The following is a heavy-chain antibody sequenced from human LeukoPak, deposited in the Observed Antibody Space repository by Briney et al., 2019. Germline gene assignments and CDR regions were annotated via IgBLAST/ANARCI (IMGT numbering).Heavy chain of an antibody. CDR2: IYDSGSN. D-gene: IGHD2-21*02. CDR3: ARAKDCGGDCYSSVGAFEI. J-gene: IGHJ3*02. Sequence: PWETLSLTCAVSGGSISSDGYSWSWIPQPPGKGRVWIRYIYDSGSNYYNPSLKSRVTISVNRSKNQFYLKLSSVTAADTAVYYCARAKDCGGDCYSSVGAFEIWGEGAIVTVSS. CDR1: GGSISSDGYS. V-gene: IGHV4-30-2*01.